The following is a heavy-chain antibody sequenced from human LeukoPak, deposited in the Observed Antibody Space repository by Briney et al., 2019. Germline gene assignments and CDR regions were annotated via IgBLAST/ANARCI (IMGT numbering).Heavy chain of an antibody. CDR1: GYTFTGYY. Sequence: ASVKVSCKASGYTFTGYYMHWVRQAPGQGLEWMGWINPNSGGTNYAQKFQGRVTMTRDTSISTAYMELSSLRSEDTAVYYCATFTPLTREYDPFGFDYWGQGTLVTVSS. V-gene: IGHV1-2*02. CDR3: ATFTPLTREYDPFGFDY. D-gene: IGHD3-16*01. J-gene: IGHJ4*02. CDR2: INPNSGGT.